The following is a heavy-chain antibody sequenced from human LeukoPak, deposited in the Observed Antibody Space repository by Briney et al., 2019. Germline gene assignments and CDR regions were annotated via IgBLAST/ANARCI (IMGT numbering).Heavy chain of an antibody. V-gene: IGHV1-46*01. J-gene: IGHJ6*02. CDR1: GYTFTSHY. CDR2: INPSGGST. Sequence: ASVKVSCKASGYTFTSHYMHWVRQAPGQGLEWMGIINPSGGSTSYAQKFQGRVTMTRGTSTSTVYMELSSLRSEDTAVYYCARRSGYDFPYYYYGMDVWGQGTTVTVSS. CDR3: ARRSGYDFPYYYYGMDV. D-gene: IGHD5-12*01.